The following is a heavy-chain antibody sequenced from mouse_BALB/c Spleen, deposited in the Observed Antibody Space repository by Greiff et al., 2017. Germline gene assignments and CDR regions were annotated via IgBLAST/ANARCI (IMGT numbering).Heavy chain of an antibody. CDR1: GYAFTNYW. V-gene: IGHV1-63*01. CDR3: ARSGFAY. CDR2: IYPGSGNT. Sequence: QVHVKQSGAELVRPGTSVKISCKASGYAFTNYWLGWVKQRPGHGLEWIGDIYPGSGNTYYNEKFKGKATLTADKSSSTAYMQLSSLTSEDSAVYFCARSGFAYWGQGTLVTVSA. J-gene: IGHJ3*01.